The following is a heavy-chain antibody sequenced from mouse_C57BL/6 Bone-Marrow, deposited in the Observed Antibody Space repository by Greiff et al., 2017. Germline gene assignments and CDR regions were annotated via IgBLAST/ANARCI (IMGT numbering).Heavy chain of an antibody. V-gene: IGHV8-8*01. Sequence: QVTLTESGPGILQPSQTLRLTCSFSGFSLSTLGMGVGWIRQPSGKGLEWLAHILWDEDKYYNPALKSLLTISKDTSKNQVFLKIANVDTADTATYYCARDSPKDAMDYWGQGTSVTVSS. CDR2: ILWDEDK. CDR3: ARDSPKDAMDY. J-gene: IGHJ4*01. CDR1: GFSLSTLGMG.